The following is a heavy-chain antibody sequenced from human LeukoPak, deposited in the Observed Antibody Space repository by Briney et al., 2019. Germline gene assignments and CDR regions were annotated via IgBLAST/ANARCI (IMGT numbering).Heavy chain of an antibody. CDR1: GYTFTGYY. CDR2: INPNSGGT. D-gene: IGHD1-7*01. CDR3: ARDLSGGTGTIVQFDY. V-gene: IGHV1-2*06. J-gene: IGHJ4*02. Sequence: ASVKASCKASGYTFTGYYMHWVRQAPGQGLEWMGRINPNSGGTNYAQKFQGRVTMTRDTSISTAYMELSRLRSDDTAVYYCARDLSGGTGTIVQFDYWGQGTLVTVSS.